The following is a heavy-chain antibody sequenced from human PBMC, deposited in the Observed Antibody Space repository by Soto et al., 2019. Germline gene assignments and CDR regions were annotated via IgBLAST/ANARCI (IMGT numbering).Heavy chain of an antibody. CDR2: IYYSGST. CDR1: GGSISSGGYY. CDR3: ARSRKYQLLSLYYFDY. Sequence: PSETLSLTCTVSGGSISSGGYYWSWIRQHPGKGLEWIGYIYYSGSTYYNPSLKSRVTISVDTSKNQFSLKLGSVTAADTAVYYCARSRKYQLLSLYYFDYWGQGTLVTVSS. V-gene: IGHV4-31*03. J-gene: IGHJ4*02. D-gene: IGHD2-2*01.